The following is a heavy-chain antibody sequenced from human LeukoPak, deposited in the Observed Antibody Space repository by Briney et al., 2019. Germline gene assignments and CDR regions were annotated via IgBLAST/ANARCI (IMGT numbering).Heavy chain of an antibody. Sequence: SETLSLTCTVSGGSISSYYWSWIRQPPGKGLEWIGYVYDSGNTNYNPSLKSRVTISVDTPKNQFSLKLNSVTAADTAVYYCARAATAYYYYGMDVWGQGTTVTVSS. V-gene: IGHV4-59*01. J-gene: IGHJ6*02. D-gene: IGHD6-13*01. CDR1: GGSISSYY. CDR2: VYDSGNT. CDR3: ARAATAYYYYGMDV.